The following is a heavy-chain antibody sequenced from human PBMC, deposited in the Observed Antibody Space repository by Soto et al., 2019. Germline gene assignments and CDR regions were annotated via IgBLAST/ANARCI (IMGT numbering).Heavy chain of an antibody. Sequence: GGSLRLSCAASSFTFSTAWMNWVRQAPGKGLEWVGRMKSNTDGGTTDYAAPVKGRFTISRDDSKNTLYLQMNSLKTEDTAVYYCTRDIWYNNNRRYYYGLDVWGQGTTVTVSS. V-gene: IGHV3-15*07. CDR2: MKSNTDGGTT. CDR1: SFTFSTAW. CDR3: TRDIWYNNNRRYYYGLDV. J-gene: IGHJ6*02. D-gene: IGHD1-20*01.